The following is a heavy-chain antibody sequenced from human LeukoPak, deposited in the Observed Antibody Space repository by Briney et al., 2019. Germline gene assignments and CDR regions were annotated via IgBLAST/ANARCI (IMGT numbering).Heavy chain of an antibody. Sequence: PGRSLRLSCAASGFTFSSYAMHWVRQAPGKGLEWVAVISYDGSNKYYADSVKGRFTISRDNSKNTLYLQMDSLRAEDTAVYYCARGDIVVVVAANFDYWGQGTLVTVSS. D-gene: IGHD2-15*01. CDR1: GFTFSSYA. J-gene: IGHJ4*02. CDR3: ARGDIVVVVAANFDY. CDR2: ISYDGSNK. V-gene: IGHV3-30-3*01.